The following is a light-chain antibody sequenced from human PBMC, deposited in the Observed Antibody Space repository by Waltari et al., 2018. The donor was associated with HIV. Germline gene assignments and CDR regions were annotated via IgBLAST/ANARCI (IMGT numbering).Light chain of an antibody. CDR2: RNN. CDR1: SSYIGSKY. J-gene: IGLJ2*01. CDR3: AAWDDSLSGVV. Sequence: QSVLTQPPSASGTPGQRVTISCSGRSSYIGSKYVYWYQQLPGTAPKLLIYRNNQRPSGVPDRFSGSKSGTSASLAISGLRSEDEADYYCAAWDDSLSGVVFGGGTKLTVL. V-gene: IGLV1-47*01.